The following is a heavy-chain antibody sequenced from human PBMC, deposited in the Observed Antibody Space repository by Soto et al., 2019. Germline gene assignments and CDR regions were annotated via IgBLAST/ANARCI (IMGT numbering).Heavy chain of an antibody. CDR2: ISAYNGDT. J-gene: IGHJ6*03. CDR3: ARDRGVAPPVAGNTHYYYYMDV. CDR1: GYSFTNYG. Sequence: QDQLVQSGGEVKKPGASVKVSCKASGYSFTNYGITWVRQAPGKGFEWMGWISAYNGDTNYAQKLQGRVTMTTDASTSTAYLELRGLRSDDTAVYYCARDRGVAPPVAGNTHYYYYMDVWGKGTTVTVSS. V-gene: IGHV1-18*01. D-gene: IGHD6-19*01.